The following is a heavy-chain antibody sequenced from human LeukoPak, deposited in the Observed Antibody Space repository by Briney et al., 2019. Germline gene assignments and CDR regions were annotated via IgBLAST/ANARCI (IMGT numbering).Heavy chain of an antibody. CDR3: ARAPQGVAAANYFDY. D-gene: IGHD2-15*01. J-gene: IGHJ4*02. CDR2: IYTSGST. CDR1: GGSISSYY. V-gene: IGHV4-4*07. Sequence: SETLSLTCTVSGGSISSYYWSWIRQPTGKGLEWIGRIYTSGSTNYNPSLKSRVTMSVDTSKNQFSLKLSSVTAADTAVYYCARAPQGVAAANYFDYWGQGTLVTVSS.